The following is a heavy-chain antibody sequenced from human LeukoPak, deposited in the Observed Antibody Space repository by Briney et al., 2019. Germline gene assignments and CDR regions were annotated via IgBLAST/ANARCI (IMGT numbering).Heavy chain of an antibody. CDR2: ISSSSSYI. CDR1: GFTFSSYS. CDR3: ARCFDSGVRGSDFDY. Sequence: SGGSLRLSCAASGFTFSSYSMNWVRQAPGKGLEWVSSISSSSSYIYYADSVKGRFTISRDNAKNSLYLQMNSLRAEDTAVYYCARCFDSGVRGSDFDYWGQGTLVTVSS. J-gene: IGHJ4*02. D-gene: IGHD3-10*01. V-gene: IGHV3-21*01.